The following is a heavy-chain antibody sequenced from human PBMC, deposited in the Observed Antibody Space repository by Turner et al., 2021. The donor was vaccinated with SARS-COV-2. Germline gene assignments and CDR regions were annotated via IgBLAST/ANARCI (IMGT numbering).Heavy chain of an antibody. Sequence: QVQLQESGPGLVKPSQTLSLTCTVSGGSISSGGYYWSWIRQHPGKGLEWIGYIYYSGSTYYNPSLKSRVTISVDTSKNQFSLKLSSVTAADTAVYYCARNNYGSGSHWYFDLWGRGTLVTVSS. V-gene: IGHV4-31*03. CDR1: GGSISSGGYY. CDR3: ARNNYGSGSHWYFDL. J-gene: IGHJ2*01. CDR2: IYYSGST. D-gene: IGHD3-10*01.